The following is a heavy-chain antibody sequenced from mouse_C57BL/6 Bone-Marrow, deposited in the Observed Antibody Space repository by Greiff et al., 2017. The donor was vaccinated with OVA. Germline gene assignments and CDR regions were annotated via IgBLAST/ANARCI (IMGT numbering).Heavy chain of an antibody. Sequence: EVKLMESGAELVRPGSSVKMSCKTSGYTFTSYGINWVKQRPGQGLEWIGYIYIGNGYTEYNEKFKGKATLTSDTSSSTAYMQLSSLTSEDSAIYFCARLDDYDGHWYFDVWGTGTTVTVSS. CDR1: GYTFTSYG. D-gene: IGHD2-4*01. J-gene: IGHJ1*03. CDR3: ARLDDYDGHWYFDV. CDR2: IYIGNGYT. V-gene: IGHV1-58*01.